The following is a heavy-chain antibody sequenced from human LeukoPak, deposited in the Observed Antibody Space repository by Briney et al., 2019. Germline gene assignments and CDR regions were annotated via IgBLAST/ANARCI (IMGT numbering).Heavy chain of an antibody. CDR1: GFTFSSYA. CDR2: ISGSGGST. D-gene: IGHD3-22*01. Sequence: GGSLRLSCAASGFTFSSYAMSWVRQAPGKGLERVSAISGSGGSTYYADSVKGRFTISRDNSKNTLYLQMNSLRAEDTAVYYCAKSITMIVVAFDYWGQGTLVTVSS. V-gene: IGHV3-23*01. CDR3: AKSITMIVVAFDY. J-gene: IGHJ4*02.